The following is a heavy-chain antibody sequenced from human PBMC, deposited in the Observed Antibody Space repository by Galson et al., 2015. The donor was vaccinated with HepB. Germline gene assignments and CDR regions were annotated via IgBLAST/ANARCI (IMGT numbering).Heavy chain of an antibody. D-gene: IGHD6-19*01. Sequence: SLRLSCAASGFTFSSYWMHWVRQAPGKGLVWVSRINSDGSSTSYADSVKGRFTISRDNAKNTLYLQMNSLRAEDTAVYYCVSAVAGYYYYGMDVWGQGTTVTVSS. J-gene: IGHJ6*02. CDR1: GFTFSSYW. V-gene: IGHV3-74*01. CDR3: VSAVAGYYYYGMDV. CDR2: INSDGSST.